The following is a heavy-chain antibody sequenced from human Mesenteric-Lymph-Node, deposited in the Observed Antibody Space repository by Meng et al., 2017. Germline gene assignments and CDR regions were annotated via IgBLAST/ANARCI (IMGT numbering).Heavy chain of an antibody. D-gene: IGHD3-10*01. J-gene: IGHJ2*01. CDR1: GFMFSDSW. CDR2: INRDGSDI. Sequence: GESLKISCAGSGFMFSDSWMSWVRQAPGKGLEWVANINRDGSDISYADPVKGRFTISRDNSKNTLFLQMNSLRAEDTAIYYCAKHSLLRWFDWFFDVWGRGTLVTVSS. CDR3: AKHSLLRWFDWFFDV. V-gene: IGHV3-7*03.